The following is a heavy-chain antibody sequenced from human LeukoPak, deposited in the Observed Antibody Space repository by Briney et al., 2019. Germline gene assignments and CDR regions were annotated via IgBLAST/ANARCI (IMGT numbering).Heavy chain of an antibody. Sequence: PSETLSLTCTVSGGSISSSSYYWGWIRQPPGKGLEWIGSIYYSGSTYYNPSLKSRVTISVDTSKNQFSLKLSSVTAADTAVYYCAREQELPKPYFDYWGQGTLVTVSS. D-gene: IGHD1-26*01. CDR2: IYYSGST. J-gene: IGHJ4*02. CDR3: AREQELPKPYFDY. V-gene: IGHV4-39*07. CDR1: GGSISSSSYY.